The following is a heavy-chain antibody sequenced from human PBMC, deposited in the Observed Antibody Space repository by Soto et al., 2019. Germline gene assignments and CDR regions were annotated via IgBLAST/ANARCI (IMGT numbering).Heavy chain of an antibody. D-gene: IGHD3-10*01. J-gene: IGHJ4*02. V-gene: IGHV3-11*01. CDR1: GFTFSDLY. Sequence: QVQLVESGGGLVKHGGSLRLSCAASGFTFSDLYMTWIRQAPGKGLEWVSYISGGGETIYYADSVKGRFTVSRDNRRKSLYLQMSSLRAEDTAVYYCASDPYYYASGYWGQGTLVTVSS. CDR2: ISGGGETI. CDR3: ASDPYYYASGY.